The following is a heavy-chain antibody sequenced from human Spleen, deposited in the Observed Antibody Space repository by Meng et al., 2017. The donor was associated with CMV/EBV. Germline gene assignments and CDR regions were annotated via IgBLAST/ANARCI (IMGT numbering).Heavy chain of an antibody. V-gene: IGHV3-9*01. CDR2: ISWNSGSI. J-gene: IGHJ6*02. D-gene: IGHD1-1*01. CDR3: AKGFWNDMGYYYGMDV. CDR1: GFTFDDYA. Sequence: GGSLRLSCAASGFTFDDYAMHWVRQAPGKGLEWVSGISWNSGSIGYADSVKGRFTISRDNAKNSLYLQMNSLRAEDTALYYCAKGFWNDMGYYYGMDVWGQGTTVTVSS.